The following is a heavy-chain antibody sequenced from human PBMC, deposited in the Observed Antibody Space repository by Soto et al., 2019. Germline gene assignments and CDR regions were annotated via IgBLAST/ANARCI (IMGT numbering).Heavy chain of an antibody. V-gene: IGHV1-58*02. Sequence: SVKVSCKASGFTFTSSAMQWVRQARGQRLEWIGWIVVGSGNTNYAQKFQERVTITRDMSTSTAYMELSSLRSEDTAVYYCAAAEYYYGSGSYYYFDYWGQGTLVTVSS. J-gene: IGHJ4*02. D-gene: IGHD3-10*01. CDR1: GFTFTSSA. CDR3: AAAEYYYGSGSYYYFDY. CDR2: IVVGSGNT.